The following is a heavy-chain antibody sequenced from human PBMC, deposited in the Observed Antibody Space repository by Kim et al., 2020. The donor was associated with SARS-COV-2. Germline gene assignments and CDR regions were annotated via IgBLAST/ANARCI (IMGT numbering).Heavy chain of an antibody. CDR3: ARQADGGTAFQGWIRNPGLSLGPMDV. J-gene: IGHJ6*02. CDR2: IYYSGST. V-gene: IGHV4-39*01. Sequence: SETLSLTCTVSGGSISSSSYYWGWIRQPPGKGLEWIGSIYYSGSTYYNPSLKSRVTISVDTSKNQFSLKLSSVTAADTAVYYCARQADGGTAFQGWIRNPGLSLGPMDVWGQGTTVTVSS. D-gene: IGHD5-18*01. CDR1: GGSISSSSYY.